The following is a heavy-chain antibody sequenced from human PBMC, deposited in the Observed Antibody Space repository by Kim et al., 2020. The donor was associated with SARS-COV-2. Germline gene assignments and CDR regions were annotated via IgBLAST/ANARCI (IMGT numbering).Heavy chain of an antibody. V-gene: IGHV3-53*01. J-gene: IGHJ6*02. CDR1: GFTVSSNY. D-gene: IGHD5-18*01. Sequence: GGSLRLSCAASGFTVSSNYMSWVHQAPGKGLEWVSVIYSGGSTYYADSVKGRFTISRDNSKNTLYLQMNSLRAEDTAVYYCAREVRIQLPSDYYYGMDVWGQGTTVTVSS. CDR2: IYSGGST. CDR3: AREVRIQLPSDYYYGMDV.